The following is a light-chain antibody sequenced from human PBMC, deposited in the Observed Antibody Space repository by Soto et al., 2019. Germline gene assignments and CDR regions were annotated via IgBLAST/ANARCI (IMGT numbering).Light chain of an antibody. CDR2: DVY. J-gene: IGLJ1*01. CDR1: RTDVDGYDY. CDR3: NSFTTSSTYV. Sequence: QSVLTQPASVSGSPGQSIAISCTGVRTDVDGYDYVSWYQQHPGQAPQLIIYDVYNRPSGVSNRFSGSKSGITASLTISGLQAEDEADYYCNSFTTSSTYVFGTGTKVTVL. V-gene: IGLV2-14*03.